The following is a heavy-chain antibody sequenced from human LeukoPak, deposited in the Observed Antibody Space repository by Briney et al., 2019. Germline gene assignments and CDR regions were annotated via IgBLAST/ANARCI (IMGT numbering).Heavy chain of an antibody. CDR3: ARASYYYDTTGLGAVDI. CDR2: INWNSDNI. D-gene: IGHD3-22*01. Sequence: GGSLRLSCAASGFTFNDHAMYWVRQAPGKGLEWASGINWNSDNIGYADSVKGRFTISRDDAKNSLFLQTNSLRTEDTALYYCARASYYYDTTGLGAVDIWGQGTMVTVSS. V-gene: IGHV3-9*01. J-gene: IGHJ3*02. CDR1: GFTFNDHA.